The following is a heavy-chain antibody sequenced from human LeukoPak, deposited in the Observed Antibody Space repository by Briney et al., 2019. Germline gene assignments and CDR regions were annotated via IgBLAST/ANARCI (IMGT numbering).Heavy chain of an antibody. Sequence: TETLSLTCTVYGDSISSYYCSWIPQPPEKGPEWSGDIYYSGSTTYNPSLKSRVTISVDTSKNQFSLKLSSVTAADTAVYYCARDGYIDGTDDWGQGTLVTVSS. J-gene: IGHJ4*02. CDR2: IYYSGST. CDR3: ARDGYIDGTDD. CDR1: GDSISSYY. V-gene: IGHV4-59*01. D-gene: IGHD5-18*01.